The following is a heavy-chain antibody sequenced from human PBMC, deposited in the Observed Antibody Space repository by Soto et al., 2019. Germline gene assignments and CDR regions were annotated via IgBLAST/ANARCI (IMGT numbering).Heavy chain of an antibody. Sequence: ASVKVSCKASGYTFTGYYMHWVRQAPGQGLEWMGIINPSGGSTSYAQKFQGRVTMTRDTSTGTVYMELSSLRSEDTAVYYCARAYYDSSVYYAGHYFDYWGQGTPVTVSS. CDR1: GYTFTGYY. J-gene: IGHJ4*02. D-gene: IGHD3-22*01. CDR3: ARAYYDSSVYYAGHYFDY. CDR2: INPSGGST. V-gene: IGHV1-46*03.